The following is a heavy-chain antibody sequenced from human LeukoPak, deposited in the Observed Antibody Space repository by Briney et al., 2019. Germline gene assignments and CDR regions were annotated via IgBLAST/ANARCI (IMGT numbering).Heavy chain of an antibody. CDR2: ISYDGSNK. V-gene: IGHV3-30*18. Sequence: GGSLRLSCAASGFAFSTYGMHWVRQAPGKGLEWVAVISYDGSNKYYADSVKGRFTISRDNSKNTLYLQMNSLRAEDTAVYYCAKERYSSSSLFAVTPFDYWGQGTRITISS. D-gene: IGHD6-13*01. CDR1: GFAFSTYG. CDR3: AKERYSSSSLFAVTPFDY. J-gene: IGHJ4*02.